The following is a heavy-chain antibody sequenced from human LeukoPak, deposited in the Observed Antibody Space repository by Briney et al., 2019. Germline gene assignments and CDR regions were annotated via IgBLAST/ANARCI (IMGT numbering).Heavy chain of an antibody. CDR2: MSLSSASI. Sequence: GGSLSLSCAASGFAFSTYSMNWVRQPPGKGLEWVASMSLSSASIYYADSGKGRFTISRDNAKNSLHLQMDSLRAEDTAVYYCAKDAPGWKWPYYFDYWGQGTLVTVSS. D-gene: IGHD1-1*01. V-gene: IGHV3-21*04. CDR1: GFAFSTYS. J-gene: IGHJ4*02. CDR3: AKDAPGWKWPYYFDY.